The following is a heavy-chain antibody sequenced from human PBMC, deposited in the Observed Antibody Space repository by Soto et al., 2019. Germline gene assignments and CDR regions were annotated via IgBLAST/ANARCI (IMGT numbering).Heavy chain of an antibody. CDR3: ARTRLLWFGECGCMYDS. J-gene: IGHJ5*01. V-gene: IGHV4-34*01. CDR2: ITHSKRT. Sequence: LTCAVYGGSFRGYFWSWIRQPTGKRLEWIGEITHSKRTNYDPSLKSRVTVSVDTSKNQFCLKLSSVTAADTAVHYCARTRLLWFGECGCMYDSWAPGTLVAVSS. D-gene: IGHD3-10*01. CDR1: GGSFRGYF.